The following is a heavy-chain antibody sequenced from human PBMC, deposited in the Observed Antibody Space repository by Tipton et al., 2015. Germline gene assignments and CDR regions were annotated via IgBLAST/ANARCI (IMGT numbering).Heavy chain of an antibody. CDR1: GYTFTGYY. J-gene: IGHJ6*02. CDR3: ARWGPYFYYGMDV. Sequence: QSGAEVKKPGASVKVSCKASGYTFTGYYMHWVRQAPGQGLEWMGWISVKGNTEYAQNLQGRVTMTSDTSTTTTYMELRNLRSDDTAVYYCARWGPYFYYGMDVWGQGTTVTVSS. CDR2: ISVKGNT. V-gene: IGHV1-18*04. D-gene: IGHD7-27*01.